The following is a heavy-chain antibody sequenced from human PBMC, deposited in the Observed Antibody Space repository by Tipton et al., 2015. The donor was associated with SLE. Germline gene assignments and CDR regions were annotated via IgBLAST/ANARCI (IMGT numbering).Heavy chain of an antibody. CDR3: ASSVISSSWSVGVY. D-gene: IGHD6-13*01. V-gene: IGHV4-59*11. Sequence: TLSLTCTVSGGSISSHYWSWIRQPPGKGLEWIGYIYYSGSTNYNPSLKSRVTISVDTSKNQFSLKLSSVTAADTAVYYCASSVISSSWSVGVYWGQGTLVTVSS. J-gene: IGHJ4*02. CDR2: IYYSGST. CDR1: GGSISSHY.